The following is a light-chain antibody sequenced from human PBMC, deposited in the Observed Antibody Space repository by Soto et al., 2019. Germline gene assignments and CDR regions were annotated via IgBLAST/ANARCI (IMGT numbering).Light chain of an antibody. CDR2: GVT. J-gene: IGLJ1*01. V-gene: IGLV2-14*01. CDR3: SSYTSASTLLYL. Sequence: QSALTQPASVSGSPGQSITISGTGTSSDVGGYNYVSWYQQHPGIAPKLLIYGVTNRPSGVSPRFSGSKSGNTASLTISGLQAEDEADYHCSSYTSASTLLYLFGTGTKVTVL. CDR1: SSDVGGYNY.